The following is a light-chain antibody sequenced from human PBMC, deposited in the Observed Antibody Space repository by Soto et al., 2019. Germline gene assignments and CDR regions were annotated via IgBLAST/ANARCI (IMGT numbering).Light chain of an antibody. CDR2: KAS. J-gene: IGKJ1*01. Sequence: DIQMTQSPSTLSGSVGDRVTITCRASQTISSWLAWYQQKPGKAPKLLIYKASTLKSGGPSRFSGSGSGTVFTLTISSRQPDDFATYYCQHYNSYSVAFGQGTKVERK. CDR3: QHYNSYSVA. V-gene: IGKV1-5*03. CDR1: QTISSW.